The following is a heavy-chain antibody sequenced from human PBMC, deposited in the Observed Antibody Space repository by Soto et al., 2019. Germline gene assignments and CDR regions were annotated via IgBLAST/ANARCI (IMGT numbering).Heavy chain of an antibody. D-gene: IGHD3-9*01. V-gene: IGHV4-39*01. Sequence: SETLSLTCTVSGGSISSSSYYWGWIRQPPGKGLEWIGSIYYSGSTYYNPSLKSRVTISVDTSKNQFSLKLSSVTAADTAVYYCARRTTHYDILTGYSLYYFDYWGQGTLVTVSS. J-gene: IGHJ4*02. CDR2: IYYSGST. CDR3: ARRTTHYDILTGYSLYYFDY. CDR1: GGSISSSSYY.